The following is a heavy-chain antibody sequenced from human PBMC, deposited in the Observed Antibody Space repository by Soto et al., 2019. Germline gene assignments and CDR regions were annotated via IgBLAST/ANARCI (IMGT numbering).Heavy chain of an antibody. J-gene: IGHJ3*02. CDR1: GFTFSSYW. D-gene: IGHD6-19*01. V-gene: IGHV3-74*01. Sequence: GGSLRLSCAASGFTFSSYWMHWVRQAPGKGLVWVSRINNDGSNTRYADSVKGRFTISRDNAKNTLYLQMNSLRAEDTAVYFCARVYNGGWYPTVDTFDIWGPGTMVTVSS. CDR2: INNDGSNT. CDR3: ARVYNGGWYPTVDTFDI.